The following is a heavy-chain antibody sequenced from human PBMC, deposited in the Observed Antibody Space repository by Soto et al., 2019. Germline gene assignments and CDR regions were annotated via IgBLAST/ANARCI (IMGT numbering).Heavy chain of an antibody. V-gene: IGHV4-31*11. J-gene: IGHJ6*02. CDR1: GASISSGDFH. D-gene: IGHD3-10*01. CDR2: IDFSGRT. CDR3: TRDSPPPPYFAYYGMDV. Sequence: QVQLQESGPGLVKPSETLSLTCAVSGASISSGDFHWTWIRQRPGGGLEWIGYIDFSGRTYYNPSLRSRLSISVDTSQNHFSLRLNSMTAADTAVYYCTRDSPPPPYFAYYGMDVWGQGTTVTVSS.